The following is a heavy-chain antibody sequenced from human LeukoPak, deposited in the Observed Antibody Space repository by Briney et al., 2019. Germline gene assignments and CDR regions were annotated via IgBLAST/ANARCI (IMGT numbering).Heavy chain of an antibody. CDR1: GGSISSGDYY. J-gene: IGHJ4*02. D-gene: IGHD3-10*01. CDR2: IYYSGST. CDR3: AMSHGGLLVPPTYYFDY. V-gene: IGHV4-61*08. Sequence: PSETLSLTCTVSGGSISSGDYYWSWIRQPPGKGLEWIGYIYYSGSTNYNPSLKSRVTISVDTSKNQFSLKLSSVTAADTAVYYCAMSHGGLLVPPTYYFDYWGQGTLVTVSS.